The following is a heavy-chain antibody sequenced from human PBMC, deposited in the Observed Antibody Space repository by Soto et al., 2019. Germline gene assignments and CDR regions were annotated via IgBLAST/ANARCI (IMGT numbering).Heavy chain of an antibody. CDR1: GASIGSCDW. CDR2: IFHDGNT. V-gene: IGHV4-4*02. D-gene: IGHD2-8*02. J-gene: IGHJ5*02. Sequence: QVHLQESGPGLVKPSETLSLTCAVSGASIGSCDWWCWVRQPPGKGLEWIEEIFHDGNTNYSPSLKSRVTISVDKSQNQFSLNVYSVTAADTAVYYCARHEGWTGPDQWGQGTLVTVSS. CDR3: ARHEGWTGPDQ.